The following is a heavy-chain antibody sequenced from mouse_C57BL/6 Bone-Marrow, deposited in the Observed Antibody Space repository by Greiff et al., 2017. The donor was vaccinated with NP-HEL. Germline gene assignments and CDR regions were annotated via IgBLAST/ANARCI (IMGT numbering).Heavy chain of an antibody. J-gene: IGHJ3*01. D-gene: IGHD4-1*02. V-gene: IGHV1-50*01. CDR2: IDPSDSYT. Sequence: VQLQQSGAELVKPGASVKLSCKASGYTFTSYWMQWVKQRPGQGLEWIGEIDPSDSYTNYNQKFKGKATLTVDTSSSTAYMQLSSLTSEDSAVYYCARNFNWVFAYWGQGTLVTVSA. CDR3: ARNFNWVFAY. CDR1: GYTFTSYW.